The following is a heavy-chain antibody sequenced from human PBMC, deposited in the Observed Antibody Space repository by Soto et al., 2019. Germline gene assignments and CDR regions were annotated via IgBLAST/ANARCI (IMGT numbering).Heavy chain of an antibody. V-gene: IGHV4-39*01. CDR2: IYYSGST. Sequence: SETLSLTCTVSGGSISSSSYYWGWIRQPPGKGLEWIGSIYYSGSTYYNPSLKSRVTISVDTSKNQFSLKLSSVTAADTAVYYCARLGGHSSSSNSYYYGMDVWGQGTTVTVSS. J-gene: IGHJ6*02. CDR3: ARLGGHSSSSNSYYYGMDV. D-gene: IGHD6-13*01. CDR1: GGSISSSSYY.